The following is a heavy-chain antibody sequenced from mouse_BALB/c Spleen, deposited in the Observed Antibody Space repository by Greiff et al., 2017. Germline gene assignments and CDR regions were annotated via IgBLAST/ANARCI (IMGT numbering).Heavy chain of an antibody. J-gene: IGHJ4*01. Sequence: EVQLQQSGPELEKPGASVKISCKASGYSFTGYNMNWVKQSNGKSLEWIGNIDPYYGGTSYNQKFKGKATLTVDKSSSTAYMKLTSLTSEDSAVYYCAREDYYGSSYAMDYWGQGTSVTVSS. D-gene: IGHD1-1*01. CDR1: GYSFTGYN. CDR3: AREDYYGSSYAMDY. V-gene: IGHV1-26*01. CDR2: IDPYYGGT.